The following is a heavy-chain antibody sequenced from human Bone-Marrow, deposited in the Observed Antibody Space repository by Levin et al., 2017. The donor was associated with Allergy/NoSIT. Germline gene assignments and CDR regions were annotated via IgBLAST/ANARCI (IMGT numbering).Heavy chain of an antibody. Sequence: GESLKISCKASGYTFTSYGISWVRQAPGQGLEWMGWISAYNGNTNYAQKLQGRVTMTTDTSTSTAYMELRSLRSDDTAVYYCARDLGYSSPYDLSDGPDAFDIWGQGTMVTVSS. D-gene: IGHD6-13*01. CDR1: GYTFTSYG. CDR2: ISAYNGNT. J-gene: IGHJ3*02. V-gene: IGHV1-18*01. CDR3: ARDLGYSSPYDLSDGPDAFDI.